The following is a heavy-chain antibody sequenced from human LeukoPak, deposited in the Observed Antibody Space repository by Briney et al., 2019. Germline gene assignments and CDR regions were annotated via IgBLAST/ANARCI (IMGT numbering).Heavy chain of an antibody. CDR3: AKEGAGSGRYYKIGNNFDY. CDR2: ISGSGGST. D-gene: IGHD3-10*01. V-gene: IGHV3-23*01. Sequence: QTGGSLRLSCAASGFTFSSHAMSWVRQAPGKGLEWVSAISGSGGSTYYADSVKGRFTISRDNSKNTLYMQMNSLRAEDTAVYYCAKEGAGSGRYYKIGNNFDYWGERTLVTVSS. J-gene: IGHJ4*02. CDR1: GFTFSSHA.